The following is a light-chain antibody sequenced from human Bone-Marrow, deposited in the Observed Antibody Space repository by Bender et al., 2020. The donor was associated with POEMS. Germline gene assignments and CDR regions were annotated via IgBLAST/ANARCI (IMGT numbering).Light chain of an antibody. Sequence: QSALTQSASVSGSPGQSITISCTGGSGYVGTSNLVSWYQQHPGKVPKLIIHEVNKRPSGVSNRFSGSKSGSTASLTISGLQAEDEADYYCSSYAGSNNFVFGTGTKVTVL. V-gene: IGLV2-23*02. CDR3: SSYAGSNNFV. CDR2: EVN. CDR1: SGYVGTSNL. J-gene: IGLJ1*01.